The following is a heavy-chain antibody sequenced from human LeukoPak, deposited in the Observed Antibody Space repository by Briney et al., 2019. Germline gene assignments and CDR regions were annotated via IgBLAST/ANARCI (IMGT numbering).Heavy chain of an antibody. Sequence: SVKVSCKASGYTFTSYYMHWVRQAPGQGLEWMGGIIPIFGTTNYAQKFQDRVTITADKSTSTAYMKLSSLRSEDTAVYFCARVVGLTGYSSNWYSGYYYYMDVWGKGTTVTISS. CDR1: GYTFTSYY. V-gene: IGHV1-69*06. J-gene: IGHJ6*03. CDR2: IIPIFGTT. CDR3: ARVVGLTGYSSNWYSGYYYYMDV. D-gene: IGHD6-13*01.